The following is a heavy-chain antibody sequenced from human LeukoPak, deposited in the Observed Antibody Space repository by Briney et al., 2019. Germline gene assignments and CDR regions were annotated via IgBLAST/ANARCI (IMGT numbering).Heavy chain of an antibody. CDR1: GFTFSDYW. CDR3: AKEPREWELPDY. V-gene: IGHV3-30*02. Sequence: GGSLRLSCAASGFTFSDYWMNWVRQAPGKGLEWVAFIRYDGSNKYYADSVKGRFTISRDNSRNTLYLQMNSLRVEDTAVYYCAKEPREWELPDYWGQGTLVTVSS. J-gene: IGHJ4*02. D-gene: IGHD1-26*01. CDR2: IRYDGSNK.